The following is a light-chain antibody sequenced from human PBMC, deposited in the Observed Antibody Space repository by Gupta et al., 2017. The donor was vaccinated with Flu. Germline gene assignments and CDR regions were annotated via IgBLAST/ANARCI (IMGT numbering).Light chain of an antibody. V-gene: IGLV2-14*04. CDR2: DVS. CDR1: NSDVGGYNY. CDR3: SSYTSSSTVV. J-gene: IGLJ2*01. Sequence: TNSDVGGYNYVSWYQQHPGKAPKLMIYDVSNRPSGVSNRFSGSKSGNTASLTISGLQAEDEADYFCSSYTSSSTVVFGGGTKLTVL.